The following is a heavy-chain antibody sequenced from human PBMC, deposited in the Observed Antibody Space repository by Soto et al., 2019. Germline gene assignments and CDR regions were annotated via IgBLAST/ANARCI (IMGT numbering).Heavy chain of an antibody. CDR3: ARDLLGGGYSGYTHFDY. J-gene: IGHJ4*02. CDR2: ISYDGNDE. V-gene: IGHV3-30-3*01. Sequence: GGSLRLSCAASGFTFRSHALHWVRQAPGKGLEWVAVISYDGNDEYFADSVKGRFTISRDNSKNTVYLQMNSLRAEDTAVYHCARDLLGGGYSGYTHFDYWGQGTQVTVSS. CDR1: GFTFRSHA. D-gene: IGHD5-12*01.